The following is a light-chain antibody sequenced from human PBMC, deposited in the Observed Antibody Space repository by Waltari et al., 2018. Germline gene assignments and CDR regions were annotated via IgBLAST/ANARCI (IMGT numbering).Light chain of an antibody. J-gene: IGLJ2*01. CDR2: KDR. CDR3: QSADSSASYVV. V-gene: IGLV3-25*03. Sequence: SFELTQPPSVSVSPGQTARIPCSGDALGKKYAYWYQQRPGQAPVEGIYKDRERPVGIPGRFSGSGSGTTVTLTIDGVQAEDEADYYCQSADSSASYVVFGGGTKLTVL. CDR1: ALGKKY.